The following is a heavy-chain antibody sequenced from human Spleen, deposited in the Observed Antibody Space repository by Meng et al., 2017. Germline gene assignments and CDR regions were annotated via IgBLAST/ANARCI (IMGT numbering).Heavy chain of an antibody. Sequence: ASVQVSCKASGYTFTSYDINWVRQATGQGLEWMGRINPNSGGTNSAQKFQGRVTMTRDTSISTVYMELRRLRSDDTAVYYCARFAYGMDVWGQGTTVTVSS. J-gene: IGHJ6*02. CDR1: GYTFTSYD. CDR2: INPNSGGT. V-gene: IGHV1-2*06. CDR3: ARFAYGMDV.